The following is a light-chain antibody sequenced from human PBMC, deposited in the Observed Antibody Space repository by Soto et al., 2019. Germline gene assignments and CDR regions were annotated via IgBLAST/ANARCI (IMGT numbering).Light chain of an antibody. J-gene: IGLJ3*02. CDR2: EVT. Sequence: QSALTQPASVSGSPGQSITISCTGTSSDVAGYNYVSWYQQHPGTAPKLIIYEVTNRPSGVSNRFSGSKSGNTASLTISGLQAEDEADYSCSSYTTSTTPGVLFGGGTKLTVL. CDR1: SSDVAGYNY. CDR3: SSYTTSTTPGVL. V-gene: IGLV2-14*01.